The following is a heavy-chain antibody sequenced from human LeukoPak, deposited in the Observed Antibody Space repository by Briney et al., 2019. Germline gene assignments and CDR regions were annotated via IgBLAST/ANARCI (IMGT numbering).Heavy chain of an antibody. CDR3: ARAGSHDAFDI. J-gene: IGHJ3*02. CDR1: GGSISSGGYS. V-gene: IGHV4-30-2*06. D-gene: IGHD3-10*01. CDR2: IYHSGST. Sequence: PSQTLSLTCAVSGGSISSGGYSWSWIRQSPGKGLEWIGYIYHSGSTYYNPSLKSRVTISVDRSKNQFSLKLSSVTAADTAVYYCARAGSHDAFDIWGQGTMVTVSS.